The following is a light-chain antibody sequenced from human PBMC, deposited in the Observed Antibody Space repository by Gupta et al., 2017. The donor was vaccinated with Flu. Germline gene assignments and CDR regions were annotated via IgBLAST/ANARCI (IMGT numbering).Light chain of an antibody. V-gene: IGLV1-44*01. CDR1: TSNIGSNT. J-gene: IGLJ3*02. Sequence: QSVLTQPPSASGTPGQRVTISCSGSTSNIGSNTVNWYHHLPGTAPKLLIYSDHQRPSGVPDRFSGSKSATSASLAISGLQSEDESDYYCATWDASRNGWVFGGGTKLTVV. CDR3: ATWDASRNGWV. CDR2: SDH.